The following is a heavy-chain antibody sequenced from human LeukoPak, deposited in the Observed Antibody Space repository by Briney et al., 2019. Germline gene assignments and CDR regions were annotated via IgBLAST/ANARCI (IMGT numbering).Heavy chain of an antibody. J-gene: IGHJ3*02. CDR2: INHSGST. CDR1: GGSFSGYY. Sequence: PSETLSLTCAVYGGSFSGYYWRWIRQPPGKGLEWIEEINHSGSTNYNPSLKSRVTISVDTSKNQFSLKLSSVTAAETAVYFCARGVNNWNIDVFDIWGQGTMVTVSS. V-gene: IGHV4-34*01. CDR3: ARGVNNWNIDVFDI. D-gene: IGHD1/OR15-1a*01.